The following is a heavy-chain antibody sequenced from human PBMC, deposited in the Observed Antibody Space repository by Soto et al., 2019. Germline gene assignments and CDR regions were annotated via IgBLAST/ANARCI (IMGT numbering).Heavy chain of an antibody. Sequence: ASVKVSCKASGYTFTSYAMFWVRQAPGQRLEWMGWINAGNGNTKYSQKFQGRVTITRDTSASTAYMELSSLRYEDTAVYYCARYSSSSGYYYMDVWGKGTTVTGSS. CDR3: ARYSSSSGYYYMDV. D-gene: IGHD6-6*01. V-gene: IGHV1-3*01. CDR2: INAGNGNT. J-gene: IGHJ6*03. CDR1: GYTFTSYA.